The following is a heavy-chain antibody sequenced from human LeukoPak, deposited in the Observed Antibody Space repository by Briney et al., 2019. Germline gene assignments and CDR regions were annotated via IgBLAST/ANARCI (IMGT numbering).Heavy chain of an antibody. D-gene: IGHD6-19*01. V-gene: IGHV4-38-2*02. Sequence: SETLSLTCTVSGYSISSGFYWGWIRQPPGKGLEWIGSIYSSGSTYYNPSLKSRVTISVDTSKNQVALKLRSVTAADTAVYYCARGDSGWYLGLGFDYWGQGTLVTVSS. CDR2: IYSSGST. CDR3: ARGDSGWYLGLGFDY. CDR1: GYSISSGFY. J-gene: IGHJ4*02.